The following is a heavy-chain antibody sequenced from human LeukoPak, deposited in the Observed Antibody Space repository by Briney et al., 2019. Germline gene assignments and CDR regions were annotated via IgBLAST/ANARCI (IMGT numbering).Heavy chain of an antibody. J-gene: IGHJ6*02. CDR1: GGSISSYY. CDR2: IYTSGST. CDR3: ALGTYYDFWSGYWTYGMDV. Sequence: SETLSLTCTVSGGSISSYYWSWIRQPAGKGLEWIGRIYTSGSTNYNPSLKSRVTMSVDTSKNQFSLKLSSVTAADTAVYYCALGTYYDFWSGYWTYGMDVWGQGTTVTVSS. D-gene: IGHD3-3*01. V-gene: IGHV4-4*07.